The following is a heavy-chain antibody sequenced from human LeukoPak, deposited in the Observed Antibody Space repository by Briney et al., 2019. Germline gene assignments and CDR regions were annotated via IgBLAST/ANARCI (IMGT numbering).Heavy chain of an antibody. J-gene: IGHJ2*01. D-gene: IGHD5-18*01. CDR2: IYYSGST. CDR3: ARDRGYSYGTFDL. Sequence: PSQTLSLTCTVSGGFISSGGYYWSWIRQHPGKGLEWIGYIYYSGSTYYNPSLKSRVTISVDTSKNQFSLKLSSVTAADTAVYYCARDRGYSYGTFDLWGRGTLVTVSS. V-gene: IGHV4-31*03. CDR1: GGFISSGGYY.